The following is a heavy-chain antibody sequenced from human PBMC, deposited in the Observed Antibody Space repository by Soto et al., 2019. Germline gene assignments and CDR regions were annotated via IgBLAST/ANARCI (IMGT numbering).Heavy chain of an antibody. Sequence: EVQLVESGGGLVQPGGSLRLSCAASGFTFSSYSMNWVRQAPGKGLEWVSYISSSSSTIYYADSVKGRFTISRDNAKNSLYLQMNSLRAEDTAVYYCARESIPVWFGELLTPSDYCGQGTLVTVSS. CDR2: ISSSSSTI. V-gene: IGHV3-48*01. J-gene: IGHJ4*02. D-gene: IGHD3-10*01. CDR1: GFTFSSYS. CDR3: ARESIPVWFGELLTPSDY.